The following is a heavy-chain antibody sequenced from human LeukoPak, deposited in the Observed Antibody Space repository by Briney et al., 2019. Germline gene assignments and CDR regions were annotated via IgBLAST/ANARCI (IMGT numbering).Heavy chain of an antibody. CDR3: ARDNCSSTSCYWDYYYYGMDV. CDR2: IIPIFGTA. D-gene: IGHD2-2*01. V-gene: IGHV1-69*01. Sequence: GSSVKVSCKASGGTFSSYAISWVRQAPGQGLEWMGGIIPIFGTANYAQKFQGRVTITADESTSTAYMELSSLRSEDTAVYYCARDNCSSTSCYWDYYYYGMDVWGQGTTVTVSS. J-gene: IGHJ6*02. CDR1: GGTFSSYA.